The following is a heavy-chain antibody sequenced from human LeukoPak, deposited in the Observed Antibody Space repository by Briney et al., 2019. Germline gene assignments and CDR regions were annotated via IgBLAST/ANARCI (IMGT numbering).Heavy chain of an antibody. Sequence: SQTLSLTCTVSGGSISSGSYYWSWIRQPAGKGLEWIGRIYTSGSTNYNPSLKSRVTISVDTSKNQFSLKLSSVTAADTAVYYCARHSGRPRDYYYYMDVWGKGTTVTVSS. V-gene: IGHV4-61*02. D-gene: IGHD3-10*01. CDR2: IYTSGST. J-gene: IGHJ6*03. CDR3: ARHSGRPRDYYYYMDV. CDR1: GGSISSGSYY.